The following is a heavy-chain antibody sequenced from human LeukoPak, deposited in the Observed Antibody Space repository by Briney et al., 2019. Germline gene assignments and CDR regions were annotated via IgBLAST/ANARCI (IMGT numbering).Heavy chain of an antibody. CDR3: ARFYCSSTSCEFDY. CDR1: GYTFTGYY. J-gene: IGHJ4*02. CDR2: INPNSGGT. V-gene: IGHV1-2*02. D-gene: IGHD2-2*01. Sequence: GASVKVSRKASGYTFTGYYMHWVRQAPGQGLEWMGWINPNSGGTNYAQKFQGRVTMTRDTSISTAYMELSRLRSDDTAVYYCARFYCSSTSCEFDYWGQGTLVTVSS.